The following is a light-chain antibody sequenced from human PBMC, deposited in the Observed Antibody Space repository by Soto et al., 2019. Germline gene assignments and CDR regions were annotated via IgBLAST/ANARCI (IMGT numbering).Light chain of an antibody. CDR2: GAS. V-gene: IGKV3-20*01. CDR1: QTVSNNY. Sequence: EIVLTQSPGTLSLSPGDTATLSCRASQTVSNNYLVWYQQKPGQAPSLLIHGASSRAAGIPDRFSGSGSGTVLTLTITRLEPEDFAVYYCQQYGDTPPRTFGQGTKLEIK. CDR3: QQYGDTPPRT. J-gene: IGKJ2*01.